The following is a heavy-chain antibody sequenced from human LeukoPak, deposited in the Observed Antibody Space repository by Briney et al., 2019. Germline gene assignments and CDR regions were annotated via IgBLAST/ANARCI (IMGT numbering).Heavy chain of an antibody. J-gene: IGHJ4*02. D-gene: IGHD6-13*01. CDR2: ISSDGITT. CDR1: GFTFSNYA. V-gene: IGHV3-64D*09. Sequence: GGSLRLSCSASGFTFSNYAIYWVRQAPGKGLEYISTISSDGITTYYADSVKGRFTISRDNSKNTLYLQMSSLRPDDTALYYCVNIAAEDCWGQGTLVTVSS. CDR3: VNIAAEDC.